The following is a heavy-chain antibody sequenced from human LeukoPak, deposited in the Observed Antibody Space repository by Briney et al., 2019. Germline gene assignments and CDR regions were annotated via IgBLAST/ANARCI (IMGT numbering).Heavy chain of an antibody. J-gene: IGHJ1*01. CDR1: GGTFSRHT. Sequence: SVKVSCKASGGTFSRHTISWVRQSPGQGLEWMGGITPMFGTSNYAQKFRGRVTITADESTSTAYVELSSLRSEDTAVYYCARDSSEFRSLLIHWGQGTLVTVSS. CDR3: ARDSSEFRSLLIH. D-gene: IGHD1-26*01. CDR2: ITPMFGTS. V-gene: IGHV1-69*13.